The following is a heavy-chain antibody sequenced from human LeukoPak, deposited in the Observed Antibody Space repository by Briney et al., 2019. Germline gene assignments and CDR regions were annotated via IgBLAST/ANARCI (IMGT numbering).Heavy chain of an antibody. Sequence: PSETLSLTCTVSGYSISSGYYWGWIRQPPGKGLEWIGSIFHSGSTYYNPSLKSRVTISVDTSKNQFSLKLSSVTAADTAVYYCAREGGYFDTRDYWGQGTLVTVSS. D-gene: IGHD3-9*01. CDR2: IFHSGST. V-gene: IGHV4-38-2*02. J-gene: IGHJ4*02. CDR1: GYSISSGYY. CDR3: AREGGYFDTRDY.